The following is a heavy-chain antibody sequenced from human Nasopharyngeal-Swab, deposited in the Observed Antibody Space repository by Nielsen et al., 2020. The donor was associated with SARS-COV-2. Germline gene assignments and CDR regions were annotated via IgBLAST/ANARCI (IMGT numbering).Heavy chain of an antibody. J-gene: IGHJ4*02. V-gene: IGHV3-33*01. CDR3: ARERYSSSWYFDY. CDR1: GFTFSSYG. CDR2: IWYDGSNK. D-gene: IGHD6-13*01. Sequence: GESLKISCAASGFTFSSYGMHWVRQAPGKGLEWMAVIWYDGSNKYYADSVKGRFTISRDNSKNTLYLQMSSLRAEDTAVYYCARERYSSSWYFDYWGQGTLVTVSS.